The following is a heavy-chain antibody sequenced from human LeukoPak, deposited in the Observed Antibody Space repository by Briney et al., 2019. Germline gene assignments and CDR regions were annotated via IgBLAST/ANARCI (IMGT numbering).Heavy chain of an antibody. J-gene: IGHJ3*02. Sequence: GGSLRLSCAASGFTFDDYGMSWVRQAPGKGLEWVSGINWNGGSTGYADSVKGRFTISRENAKNSLYLQMNSLRAGDTAVYYCARAGYGSGSYYWDPDAFDIWGQGTMVTVSS. V-gene: IGHV3-20*04. D-gene: IGHD3-10*01. CDR2: INWNGGST. CDR3: ARAGYGSGSYYWDPDAFDI. CDR1: GFTFDDYG.